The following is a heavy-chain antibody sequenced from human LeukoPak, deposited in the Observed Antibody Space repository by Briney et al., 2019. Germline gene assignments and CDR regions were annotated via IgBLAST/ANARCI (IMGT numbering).Heavy chain of an antibody. CDR1: GFTVSSNY. CDR2: ISGSGGST. V-gene: IGHV3-23*01. CDR3: AKDRTGQYYYDSSGYYYYYYMDV. J-gene: IGHJ6*03. Sequence: GGSLRLSCAASGFTVSSNYMSWVRQAPGKGLEWVSAISGSGGSTYYADSVKGRFTISRDNSKNTLYLQMNSLRAEDTAVYYCAKDRTGQYYYDSSGYYYYYYMDVWGKGTTVTISS. D-gene: IGHD3-22*01.